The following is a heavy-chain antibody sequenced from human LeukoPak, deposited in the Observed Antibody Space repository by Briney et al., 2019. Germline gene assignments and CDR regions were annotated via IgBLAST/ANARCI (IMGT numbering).Heavy chain of an antibody. J-gene: IGHJ5*02. Sequence: SETLSLTCTVSGGPVSDYYWSWIRQSPGKGLEWIGEINHSGSTNYNPSLKSRVTISVDTSKNQFSLKLSSVTAADTAVYYCARSPRVLRYFDWLLRVGWFDPWGQGTLVTVSS. CDR3: ARSPRVLRYFDWLLRVGWFDP. CDR1: GGPVSDYY. V-gene: IGHV4-34*01. CDR2: INHSGST. D-gene: IGHD3-9*01.